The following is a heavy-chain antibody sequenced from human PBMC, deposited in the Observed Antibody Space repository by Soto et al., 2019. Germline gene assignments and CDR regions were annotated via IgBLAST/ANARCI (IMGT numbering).Heavy chain of an antibody. V-gene: IGHV3-73*02. CDR1: GFTFSDSG. Sequence: EVQLVESGGGLVQPGGSLKLSCAASGFTFSDSGLHWVRQASGKGLEWIGRIRSKANNYATAYAASVEGRFTISRDDSQNTTYLQMDGLKVEDTAVYFCARPFYGYWGQGALVTVSS. CDR2: IRSKANNYAT. J-gene: IGHJ4*02. D-gene: IGHD3-16*01. CDR3: ARPFYGY.